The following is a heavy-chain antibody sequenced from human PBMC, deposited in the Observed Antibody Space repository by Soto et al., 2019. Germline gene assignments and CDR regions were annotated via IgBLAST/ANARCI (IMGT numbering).Heavy chain of an antibody. CDR3: ARQPPRKPFDY. J-gene: IGHJ4*02. CDR2: IYYSGNT. V-gene: IGHV4-59*08. CDR1: GGSLNPYY. Sequence: SETLSLTCTVSGGSLNPYYWSWIRQPPGKGLEWIAYIYYSGNTNYNPSLKSRVTISVDTSNNQFSLKLSSVTAADTAVYYCARQPPRKPFDYWGQGTLVTVSS.